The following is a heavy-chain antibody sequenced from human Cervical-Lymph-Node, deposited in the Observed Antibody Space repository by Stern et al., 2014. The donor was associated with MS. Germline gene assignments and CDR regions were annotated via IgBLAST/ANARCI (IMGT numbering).Heavy chain of an antibody. CDR3: ARWGTTVTFRTFDF. CDR1: GDSISDYY. Sequence: VQLVESGPGLVKPSETLSLTCAVSGDSISDYYWNWIRQPPGTGLEWIGYIYYGSTDYNPSLRSRATLSVDTSKNQFSLKLTSVTPADTAIYYCARWGTTVTFRTFDFWGQGILVTVSS. J-gene: IGHJ4*02. V-gene: IGHV4-59*01. D-gene: IGHD4-17*01. CDR2: IYYGST.